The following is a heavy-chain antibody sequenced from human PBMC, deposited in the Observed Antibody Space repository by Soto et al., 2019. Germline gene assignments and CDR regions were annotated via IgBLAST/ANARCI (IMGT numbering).Heavy chain of an antibody. V-gene: IGHV5-51*01. CDR1: GYTFTSYW. Sequence: KVSCKASGYTFTSYWIGWVRQMPGKGLEWMGIIYPGDSDTRYSPSFQGQVTISADKSISTAYLQWSSLKASDTAMYYCARMGDDFWSGYYRFYYYGMDVWGQGTTVTVSS. D-gene: IGHD3-3*01. J-gene: IGHJ6*02. CDR2: IYPGDSDT. CDR3: ARMGDDFWSGYYRFYYYGMDV.